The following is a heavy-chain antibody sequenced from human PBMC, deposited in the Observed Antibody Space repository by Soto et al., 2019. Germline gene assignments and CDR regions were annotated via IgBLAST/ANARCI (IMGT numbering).Heavy chain of an antibody. Sequence: SATLSLTCTVSRGSISSYYWSWIRQPAGKGLEWIGRIYTSGSTNYNPSLKSRATMSVDTSKNQFSLKLSSVTAADTAVYYCARVTDSSHYYYYGMDVWGQGTTVT. CDR2: IYTSGST. CDR1: RGSISSYY. D-gene: IGHD6-13*01. J-gene: IGHJ6*02. V-gene: IGHV4-4*07. CDR3: ARVTDSSHYYYYGMDV.